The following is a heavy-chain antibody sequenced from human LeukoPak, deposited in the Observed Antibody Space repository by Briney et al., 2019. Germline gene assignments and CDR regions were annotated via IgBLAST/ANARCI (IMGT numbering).Heavy chain of an antibody. V-gene: IGHV4-59*06. Sequence: SETLSLTCTVSGGSISGYYWSWIRQPPGKGLEWIGYIYYSGSTYYNPSLKSRVTISVDTSKNQFSLKLSSVTAADTAVYYCASVADDSSGWGEWWAFDIWGQGTMVTVSS. CDR1: GGSISGYY. CDR3: ASVADDSSGWGEWWAFDI. J-gene: IGHJ3*02. D-gene: IGHD3-22*01. CDR2: IYYSGST.